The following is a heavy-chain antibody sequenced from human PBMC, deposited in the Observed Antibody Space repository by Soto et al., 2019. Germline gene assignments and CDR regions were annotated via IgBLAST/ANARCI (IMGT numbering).Heavy chain of an antibody. CDR2: IKNKADGGTA. Sequence: EVRLVESGGDLVKPGGCLRLSCAASGITFPNAWMSWVRQAPGKGLEWVGRIKNKADGGTADYAALVRGRFTISRDDSKNTLFLQMNSLETEDTAVYYCTTDPGDYEDFWGQGTMVTVSS. V-gene: IGHV3-15*01. CDR1: GITFPNAW. D-gene: IGHD4-17*01. J-gene: IGHJ4*02. CDR3: TTDPGDYEDF.